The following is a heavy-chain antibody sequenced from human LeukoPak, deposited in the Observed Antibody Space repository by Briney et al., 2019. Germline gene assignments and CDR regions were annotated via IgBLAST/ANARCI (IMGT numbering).Heavy chain of an antibody. CDR1: GYTFTSYG. V-gene: IGHV1-18*01. Sequence: ASVKFSCKASGYTFTSYGFSCVRQAPGQGLEWVGWISAQDGNTKYVQKLQGRVTMTTDTSTRTAYMELRSLRSDDTAVYYCVRDAYGSGKGYFDYWGQGTLVTVSS. CDR2: ISAQDGNT. CDR3: VRDAYGSGKGYFDY. D-gene: IGHD3-10*01. J-gene: IGHJ4*02.